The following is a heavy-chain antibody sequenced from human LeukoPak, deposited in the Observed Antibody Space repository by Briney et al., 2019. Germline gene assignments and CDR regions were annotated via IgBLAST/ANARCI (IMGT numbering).Heavy chain of an antibody. Sequence: PGESLRLSCAASGFTFSGYTMNWVRQAPGQGLEWFSSINGGSTYIYYADSLKGRFTVSRDNAKSSVSLQMNSLGAEDTSVYYCVREGRFLDYWGQGTLVTVSS. CDR2: INGGSTYI. CDR1: GFTFSGYT. CDR3: VREGRFLDY. D-gene: IGHD3-3*01. V-gene: IGHV3-21*01. J-gene: IGHJ4*02.